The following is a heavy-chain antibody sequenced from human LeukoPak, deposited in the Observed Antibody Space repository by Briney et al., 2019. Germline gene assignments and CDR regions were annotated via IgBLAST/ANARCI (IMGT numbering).Heavy chain of an antibody. Sequence: GGSLRLSCAASGFTFDDYGMSWVRQAPGKGLEWVSGINWNGGSTGYADSVKGRFTISRDNAKNSLYLQMNSLRAEDTALYYCARDPPSYYDSSAIDYRGQGTLVTVSS. J-gene: IGHJ4*02. V-gene: IGHV3-20*04. CDR3: ARDPPSYYDSSAIDY. D-gene: IGHD3-22*01. CDR2: INWNGGST. CDR1: GFTFDDYG.